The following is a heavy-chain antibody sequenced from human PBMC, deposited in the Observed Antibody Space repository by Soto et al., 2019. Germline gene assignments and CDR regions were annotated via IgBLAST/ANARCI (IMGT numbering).Heavy chain of an antibody. J-gene: IGHJ4*02. V-gene: IGHV2-5*02. CDR2: IYWDDEK. CDR3: AHRVLRTVFGLVTTTAIYFDF. D-gene: IGHD3-3*01. Sequence: QITLNESGPTQVKPRQTLTLTCTFSGFSLTTSGVGVGWIRQSPGKAQEWLALIYWDDEKRYSPSLKSRLTITKYTSKNQVVLTMADLDPADTATYYCAHRVLRTVFGLVTTTAIYFDFWGQGTPVAVSS. CDR1: GFSLTTSGVG.